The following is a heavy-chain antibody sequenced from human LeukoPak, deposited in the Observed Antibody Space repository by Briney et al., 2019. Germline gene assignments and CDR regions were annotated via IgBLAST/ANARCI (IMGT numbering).Heavy chain of an antibody. CDR2: IYYSGST. V-gene: IGHV4-61*01. Sequence: SETLSLTCTVSGGSISSSSYYWSWIRQPPGKGLEWIGYIYYSGSTNYNPSLKSRVTISVDTSKNQFSLKLSSVTAADTAVYYCARGRDGCNRMVIWGQGTMVTVSS. CDR1: GGSISSSSYY. J-gene: IGHJ3*02. CDR3: ARGRDGCNRMVI. D-gene: IGHD5-24*01.